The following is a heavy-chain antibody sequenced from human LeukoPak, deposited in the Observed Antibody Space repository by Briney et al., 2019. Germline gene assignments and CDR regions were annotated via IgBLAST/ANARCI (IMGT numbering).Heavy chain of an antibody. J-gene: IGHJ3*02. CDR3: ARVGYSGSYHGAFDI. CDR2: INPSGGST. D-gene: IGHD1-26*01. CDR1: GYTFTSYY. Sequence: ASVKVSCKASGYTFTSYYMHWGRQAPGQGLDWMGMINPSGGSTSYAQKFQGRVTMTRDTSTSTVYMELSSLRSEDTAVYYCARVGYSGSYHGAFDIWGQGTMVTVSS. V-gene: IGHV1-46*03.